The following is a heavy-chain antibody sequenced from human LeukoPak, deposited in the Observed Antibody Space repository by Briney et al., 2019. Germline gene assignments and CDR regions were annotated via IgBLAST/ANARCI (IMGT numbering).Heavy chain of an antibody. Sequence: PGRSLRLSCAVSGFTFSSFTFHWVRQAPGKGLEWVAVVSYDGSNKYYADSVKGRFTISRDNSKNTLYLQMNSLRAEDTAVYYCAREYYYDSSGYSIFDYWGQGTLVTVSS. CDR1: GFTFSSFT. CDR2: VSYDGSNK. J-gene: IGHJ4*02. D-gene: IGHD3-22*01. CDR3: AREYYYDSSGYSIFDY. V-gene: IGHV3-30*14.